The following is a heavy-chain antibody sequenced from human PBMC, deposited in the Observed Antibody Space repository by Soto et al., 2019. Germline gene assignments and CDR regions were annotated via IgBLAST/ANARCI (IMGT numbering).Heavy chain of an antibody. V-gene: IGHV1-2*02. CDR3: AKGGAIVAAGTRVYLYNAMDV. D-gene: IGHD1-26*01. CDR2: INPNSGDT. CDR1: GYTFPGYY. Sequence: GASVKVSCKASGYTFPGYYVQWVRQAPGQGLELMGWINPNSGDTYLAQRFQGRVTMNRDTSIGTAYMELRGLTSDDTAEYYCAKGGAIVAAGTRVYLYNAMDVWGQGTTVTVYS. J-gene: IGHJ6*02.